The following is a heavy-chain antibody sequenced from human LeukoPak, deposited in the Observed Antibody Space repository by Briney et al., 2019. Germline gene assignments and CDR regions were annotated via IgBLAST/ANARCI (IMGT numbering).Heavy chain of an antibody. CDR2: IHHSGST. CDR3: ARKTVTTSFDY. V-gene: IGHV4-30-2*01. D-gene: IGHD4-11*01. J-gene: IGHJ4*02. CDR1: GGSISSGTYY. Sequence: SETLSLTCTVSGGSISSGTYYWTWIRQPPGKGLEWVGYIHHSGSTYYKPSLKSRVTISVDRSKNQFSLKLSSVTAADTAVYYCARKTVTTSFDYWGQGTLVTVSS.